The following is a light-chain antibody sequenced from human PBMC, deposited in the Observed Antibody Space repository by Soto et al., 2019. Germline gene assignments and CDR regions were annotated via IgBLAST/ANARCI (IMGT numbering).Light chain of an antibody. J-gene: IGLJ2*01. CDR3: QSSDSSLSVV. V-gene: IGLV1-40*01. Sequence: QSVLTQPPSVSGAPGQRVTISCTGSSSNIGAGYDVHWYQQLPGTAPKLLIYGNSNRPAGVPDRFSGSKSGTSASLAITGVQAADEADYYCQSSDSSLSVVFGGGTQLTVL. CDR2: GNS. CDR1: SSNIGAGYD.